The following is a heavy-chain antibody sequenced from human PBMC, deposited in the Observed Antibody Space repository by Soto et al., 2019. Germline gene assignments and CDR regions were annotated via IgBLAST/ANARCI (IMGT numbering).Heavy chain of an antibody. Sequence: QITLKESGPTLVKPTQPLTLTCTFSGFSLSTSGVGVGWIRQPPGKALEWLALIYWNDDKRYSPSLKSRLTITKDTSKNQVVLTMTNMDPVDTATYYCAHLAVVAATNWFDPWGQGTLVTVSS. CDR1: GFSLSTSGVG. V-gene: IGHV2-5*01. D-gene: IGHD2-15*01. CDR2: IYWNDDK. J-gene: IGHJ5*02. CDR3: AHLAVVAATNWFDP.